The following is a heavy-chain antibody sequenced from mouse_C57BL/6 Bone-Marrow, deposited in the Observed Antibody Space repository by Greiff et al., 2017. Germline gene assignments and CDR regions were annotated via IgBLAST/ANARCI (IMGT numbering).Heavy chain of an antibody. J-gene: IGHJ4*01. CDR1: GYTFTDYY. D-gene: IGHD2-3*01. Sequence: QVQLQQSGPELVKPGASVKISCKASGYTFTDYYINWVKQRPGQGLEWIGWIFPGSGSTYYHEKFKGKATLTVDTSSSTAYMLLSSLTSEDSAVYFCARPGDGYIRYYAMDYWGQGTSVTVSS. CDR3: ARPGDGYIRYYAMDY. CDR2: IFPGSGST. V-gene: IGHV1-75*01.